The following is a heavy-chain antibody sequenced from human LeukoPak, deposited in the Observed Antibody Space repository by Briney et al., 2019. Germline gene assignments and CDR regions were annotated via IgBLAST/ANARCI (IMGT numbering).Heavy chain of an antibody. Sequence: GGSLRLSCAASGFTFSSFSMNWVRQAPGKGLEWVSYIRTSGTNTDYTGSVKGRFTISRDNAKNSLYLQMNSLRAEDTAVYYCARFETVSAKPFEYWGQGTLVTVSS. V-gene: IGHV3-48*04. CDR2: IRTSGTNT. CDR1: GFTFSSFS. CDR3: ARFETVSAKPFEY. J-gene: IGHJ4*02. D-gene: IGHD5/OR15-5a*01.